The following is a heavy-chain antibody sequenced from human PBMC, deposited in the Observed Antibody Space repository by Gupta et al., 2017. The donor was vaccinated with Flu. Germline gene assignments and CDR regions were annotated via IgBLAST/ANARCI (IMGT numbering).Heavy chain of an antibody. CDR2: MNPNSGNT. J-gene: IGHJ6*02. CDR3: AAGATSYYYYYGMDV. V-gene: IGHV1-8*01. D-gene: IGHD5-12*01. CDR1: GYTFTSYD. Sequence: QVQLVQSGAEVKKPGASVKVSCKASGYTFTSYDINWVRQATGQGLEWMGWMNPNSGNTGYAQKFQGRVTLTRNTSISTAYMELSSLRSEDTAVYYCAAGATSYYYYYGMDVWGQGTTVTVSS.